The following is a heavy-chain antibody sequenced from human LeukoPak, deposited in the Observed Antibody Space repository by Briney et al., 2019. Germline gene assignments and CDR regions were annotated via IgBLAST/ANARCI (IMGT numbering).Heavy chain of an antibody. CDR3: AREGYSYGYTYDY. V-gene: IGHV3-33*01. D-gene: IGHD5-18*01. J-gene: IGHJ4*02. Sequence: GSLRLSCAASGFTFSSYGMHWVRQAPGKGLEWVAVIWYDGSNKYYADSVKGRFTISRDNSKNTLYLQMNSLRAEDTAVYYCAREGYSYGYTYDYWGQGTLVTVSS. CDR2: IWYDGSNK. CDR1: GFTFSSYG.